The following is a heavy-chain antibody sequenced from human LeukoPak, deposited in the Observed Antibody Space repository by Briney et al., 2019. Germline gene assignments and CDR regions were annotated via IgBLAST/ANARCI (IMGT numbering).Heavy chain of an antibody. J-gene: IGHJ4*02. V-gene: IGHV4-59*12. Sequence: SETLSLTCTVSGGSISTSYWSWIRQPPGKGLEWIAYISYSGITDYNPSLKSRVTISVDTSKNQFSLRLTSVTAADTAVYYCARDRGAAHYGATGYWGQGTLVTVSS. D-gene: IGHD4-17*01. CDR1: GGSISTSY. CDR2: ISYSGIT. CDR3: ARDRGAAHYGATGY.